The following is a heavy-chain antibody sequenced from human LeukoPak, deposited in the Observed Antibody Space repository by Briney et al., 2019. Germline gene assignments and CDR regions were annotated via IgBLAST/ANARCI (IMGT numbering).Heavy chain of an antibody. CDR2: MNPNSGNT. D-gene: IGHD1-26*01. V-gene: IGHV1-8*01. J-gene: IGHJ6*02. CDR3: ARKWEPYYYYYGMDV. CDR1: GYTFTSYD. Sequence: ASVKVSCKASGYTFTSYDINWVRQATGQGLEWMGWMNPNSGNTGYAQEFQGRVTMTRNTSISTAYMELSSLRSEDTAVYYCARKWEPYYYYYGMDVWGQGTTVTVSS.